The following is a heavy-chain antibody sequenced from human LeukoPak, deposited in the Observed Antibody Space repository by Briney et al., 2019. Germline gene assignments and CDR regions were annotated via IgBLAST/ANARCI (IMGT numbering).Heavy chain of an antibody. V-gene: IGHV3-23*01. D-gene: IGHD2-2*02. CDR3: AKTPNPIVVVPAAIEWYFDL. CDR1: GFTFSSYA. Sequence: GGSLRLSCAASGFTFSSYAMSWVRQAPGKGLEWVSAISGSGGSTYYADSVKGRFTISRDNSKNTLYLQMNSLRAEDTAVYYCAKTPNPIVVVPAAIEWYFDLWGRGTLVTVSS. CDR2: ISGSGGST. J-gene: IGHJ2*01.